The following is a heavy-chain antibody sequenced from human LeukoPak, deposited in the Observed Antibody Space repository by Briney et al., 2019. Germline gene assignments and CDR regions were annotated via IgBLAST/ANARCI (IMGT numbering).Heavy chain of an antibody. D-gene: IGHD2-2*02. Sequence: SETLSLTCTVSDGSISSYYWSWIRQPPGKGLEWIGEINHSGSTNYNPSLKSRVTISVDTSKNQFSLKLSSVTAADTAVYYCARSPNYCSSTSCYTARYSYYFDYWGQGTLVTVSS. CDR3: ARSPNYCSSTSCYTARYSYYFDY. CDR1: DGSISSYY. J-gene: IGHJ4*02. CDR2: INHSGST. V-gene: IGHV4-34*01.